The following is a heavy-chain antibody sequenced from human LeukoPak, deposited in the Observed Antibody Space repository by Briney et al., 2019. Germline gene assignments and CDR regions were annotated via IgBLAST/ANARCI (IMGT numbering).Heavy chain of an antibody. CDR3: ARRGYPYYQDAFDI. J-gene: IGHJ3*02. CDR2: ISAYNGNT. D-gene: IGHD5-12*01. Sequence: ASVKVSCKASGYTFTSYGISWVRQAPGQGLEWMGWISAYNGNTNYAQKLQGRVAMTTDTSTSTAYMELRSLRSDDTAVYYCARRGYPYYQDAFDIWGQGTMVTVSS. CDR1: GYTFTSYG. V-gene: IGHV1-18*01.